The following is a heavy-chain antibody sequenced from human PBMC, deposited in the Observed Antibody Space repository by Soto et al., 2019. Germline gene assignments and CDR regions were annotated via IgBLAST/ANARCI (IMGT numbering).Heavy chain of an antibody. CDR3: ASRNDYHYDY. CDR1: GGSISSGGYS. V-gene: IGHV4-30-2*01. D-gene: IGHD4-17*01. CDR2: IYHSGST. J-gene: IGHJ4*02. Sequence: QLQLQESGSGLVKPSQTLSLTCAVSGGSISSGGYSWSWIRQPPGKGLEWIGYIYHSGSTYYNPSLQSRVTISVDRSKTQFSLKLSSVTAADTAVYYCASRNDYHYDYWGQGPLVTVSS.